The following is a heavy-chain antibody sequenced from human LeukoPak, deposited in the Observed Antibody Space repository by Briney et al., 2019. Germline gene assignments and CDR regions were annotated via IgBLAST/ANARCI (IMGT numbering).Heavy chain of an antibody. V-gene: IGHV3-23*01. Sequence: GGSLRPSCAASGFTFSSYAMSWVRQAPGKGLEWVSAISGSGGSTYYADSVKGRFTISRDNSKNTLYLQMNSLRAEDTAVYYCAKDLYGGYGYFDYWGQGTLVTVSS. CDR1: GFTFSSYA. J-gene: IGHJ4*02. CDR2: ISGSGGST. CDR3: AKDLYGGYGYFDY. D-gene: IGHD5-12*01.